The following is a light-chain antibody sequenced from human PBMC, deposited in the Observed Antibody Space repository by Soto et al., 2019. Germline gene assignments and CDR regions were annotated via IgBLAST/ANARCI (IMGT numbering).Light chain of an antibody. Sequence: EIVLTQSPATLSLSPGERATLSCRASQSVSSYLAWYQQKPGQAPRLLIYDASNRATGIPARFSGSGSGTEFTLPISSLEPEDFAVYYCQQRSNWPTFGQGTKVEIK. CDR1: QSVSSY. CDR2: DAS. CDR3: QQRSNWPT. V-gene: IGKV3-11*01. J-gene: IGKJ1*01.